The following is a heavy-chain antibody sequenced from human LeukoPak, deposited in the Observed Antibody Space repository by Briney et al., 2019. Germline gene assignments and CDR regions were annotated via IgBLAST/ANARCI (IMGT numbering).Heavy chain of an antibody. V-gene: IGHV3-30-3*01. CDR2: ISYDGSNK. D-gene: IGHD3-22*01. CDR3: ARALVVTTY. J-gene: IGHJ4*02. Sequence: PGGSLRLSCAASGFTFSSYAMHWVRQAPGKGLEWVAVISYDGSNKYYADSVKGRFTISRDNSKNTLYLQMNSLRAEDTAVYYCARALVVTTYWGQGTLVTVSS. CDR1: GFTFSSYA.